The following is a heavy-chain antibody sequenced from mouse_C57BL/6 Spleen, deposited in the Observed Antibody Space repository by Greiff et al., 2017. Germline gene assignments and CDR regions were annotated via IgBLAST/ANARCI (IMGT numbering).Heavy chain of an antibody. Sequence: QVQLKQPGAELVRPGSSVKLSCKASGYTFTSYWMHWVKQRPIQGLEWIGNIDPSDSETHYNQKFKDKATLTVDKSSSTAYMQLSSLTSEDSAVYYCARLGGLSYAMDYWGQGTSVTVSS. CDR2: IDPSDSET. CDR3: ARLGGLSYAMDY. J-gene: IGHJ4*01. V-gene: IGHV1-52*01. CDR1: GYTFTSYW.